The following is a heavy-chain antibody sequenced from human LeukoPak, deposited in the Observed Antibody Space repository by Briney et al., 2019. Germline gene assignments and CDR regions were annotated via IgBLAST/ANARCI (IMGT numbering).Heavy chain of an antibody. V-gene: IGHV3-33*01. J-gene: IGHJ4*02. CDR3: AREKGTGSYPYYFDY. CDR2: IWYDGSNK. CDR1: GFTFSSYG. D-gene: IGHD3-10*01. Sequence: SGGSLRLSCAASGFTFSSYGMPWVRQAPGKGPEWVAVIWYDGSNKYYADSVKGRFTISRDNSKNTLYLQMNSLRAEDTAVYYCAREKGTGSYPYYFDYWGQGTLVTVSS.